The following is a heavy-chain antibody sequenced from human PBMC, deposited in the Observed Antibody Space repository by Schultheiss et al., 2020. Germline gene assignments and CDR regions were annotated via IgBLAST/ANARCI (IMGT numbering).Heavy chain of an antibody. J-gene: IGHJ6*02. V-gene: IGHV2-26*01. CDR1: GFSLSTSGMC. CDR2: IFSNDEK. Sequence: TLSLTCTFSGFSLSTSGMCVSWIRQPPGKALEWLAHIFSNDEKSYSTSLKSRLTISKDTSKSQVVLTMTNMDPVDTATYYCARIYYYYGMDVWGQGTTVNVSS. CDR3: ARIYYYYGMDV.